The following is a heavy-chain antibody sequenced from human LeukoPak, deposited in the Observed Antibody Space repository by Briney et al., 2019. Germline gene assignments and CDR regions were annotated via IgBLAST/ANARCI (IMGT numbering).Heavy chain of an antibody. CDR2: MNPNSGKT. D-gene: IGHD4-17*01. J-gene: IGHJ3*02. CDR1: GYTFTDYD. CDR3: ARGDFGETNTAFDI. Sequence: ASVTVSCKTSGYTFTDYDIHWGRQAPGQGLEWMGWMNPNSGKTNYAQKLQGRVTFSRNTSLSVAYMELSGLRSEDAAVYFCARGDFGETNTAFDIWGQGTMVAVSS. V-gene: IGHV1-8*03.